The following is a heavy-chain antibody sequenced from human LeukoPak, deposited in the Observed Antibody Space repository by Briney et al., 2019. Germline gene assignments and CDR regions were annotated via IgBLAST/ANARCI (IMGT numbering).Heavy chain of an antibody. V-gene: IGHV1-2*02. CDR2: INPNSGGT. Sequence: GASVKVSCKASGYTFTGYYMHWVRQAPGQGLEWMGWINPNSGGTNYAQKFQGRVTMTRNTSISTAYMELSSLRSEDTAVYYCARAGTLLRFLEWLLPDYYYYGMDVWGQGTTVTVSS. J-gene: IGHJ6*02. CDR3: ARAGTLLRFLEWLLPDYYYYGMDV. CDR1: GYTFTGYY. D-gene: IGHD3-3*01.